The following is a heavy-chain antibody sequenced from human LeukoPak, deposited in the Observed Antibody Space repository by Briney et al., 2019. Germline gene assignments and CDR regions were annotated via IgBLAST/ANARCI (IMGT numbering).Heavy chain of an antibody. CDR1: GGSISSGDYY. CDR2: IYYSGST. Sequence: SETLSLTCTVSGGSISSGDYYWSWIRQPPGKGLEWIGYIYYSGSTYYNPSLRSRVTISADTSKNHFSLKLSSVTAADTAVYYCVRENARSVPTAVSPLDDWGQGTLVTVSS. J-gene: IGHJ4*02. D-gene: IGHD2-2*01. V-gene: IGHV4-30-4*01. CDR3: VRENARSVPTAVSPLDD.